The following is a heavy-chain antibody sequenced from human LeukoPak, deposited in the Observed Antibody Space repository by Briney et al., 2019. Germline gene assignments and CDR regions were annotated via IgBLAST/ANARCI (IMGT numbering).Heavy chain of an antibody. J-gene: IGHJ4*02. CDR1: GFTFSNYS. V-gene: IGHV3-23*01. Sequence: PGGSLRLSCAASGFTFSNYSMSWVRQAPGKGLEWVSTISGTAGSTYYADSVKGRFTISRDNSKNTLFLQMNSLRAEDTAVYFCAKDRGQNLSDFLTGPAYYFDYWGQGTLVTVSS. D-gene: IGHD3/OR15-3a*01. CDR2: ISGTAGST. CDR3: AKDRGQNLSDFLTGPAYYFDY.